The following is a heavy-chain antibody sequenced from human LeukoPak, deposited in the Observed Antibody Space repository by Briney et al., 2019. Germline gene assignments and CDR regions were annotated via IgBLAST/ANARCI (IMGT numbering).Heavy chain of an antibody. J-gene: IGHJ6*03. CDR1: GFTFSSYA. Sequence: GGSLRLSCAASGFTFSSYAMSWVRQAPGKGLEWVAVIWYDGSNKYYADSVKGRFTISRDNSKNTLYLRMNSLRAEDTAVYYCAKDLYYGSGSYSYYYYMDVWGKGTTVTVSS. CDR2: IWYDGSNK. V-gene: IGHV3-33*06. D-gene: IGHD3-10*01. CDR3: AKDLYYGSGSYSYYYYMDV.